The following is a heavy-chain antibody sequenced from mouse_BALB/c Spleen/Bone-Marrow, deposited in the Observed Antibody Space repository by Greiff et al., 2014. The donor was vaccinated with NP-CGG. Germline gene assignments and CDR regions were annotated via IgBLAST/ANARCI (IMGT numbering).Heavy chain of an antibody. CDR3: SRGVDHYSWFAY. D-gene: IGHD1-2*01. J-gene: IGHJ3*01. CDR2: INSDGGST. V-gene: IGHV5-6-3*01. Sequence: EVQLQQSGGGLVQPGGSLKLSCAASGFTFSSYGMSWVRQTPDERLELVANINSDGGSTYYSDSVKGRFTISRDDAKNTLNLQMSSLKSEDTAMYYCSRGVDHYSWFAYWGQGTLVTVSA. CDR1: GFTFSSYG.